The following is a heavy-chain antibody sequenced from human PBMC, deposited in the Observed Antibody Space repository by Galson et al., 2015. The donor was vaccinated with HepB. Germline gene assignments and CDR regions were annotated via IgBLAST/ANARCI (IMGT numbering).Heavy chain of an antibody. CDR2: ISGGGGNT. D-gene: IGHD4-17*01. CDR3: AKGYGLFDL. CDR1: GFTFSTYA. Sequence: SLRLSCAASGFTFSTYAMSWVRQAPGKGLEWVSAISGGGGNTYYADSVRGRFTISRDNSKNTLSFQMNSLRAEDTAVYYCAKGYGLFDLWGQGTLVTVSS. J-gene: IGHJ5*02. V-gene: IGHV3-23*01.